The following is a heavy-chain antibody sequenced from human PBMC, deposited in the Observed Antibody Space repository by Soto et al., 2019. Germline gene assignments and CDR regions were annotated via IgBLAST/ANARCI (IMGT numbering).Heavy chain of an antibody. CDR3: ATLTVTPIYGLDV. D-gene: IGHD2-21*02. CDR2: IENSGST. Sequence: SETLSLTCIVSGGSVNRGSFYWSWIRRPPGKGLEWIGYIENSGSTKYSPSLKSRVTISEDTSKNQCYLRLNSVTAADTAVYYCATLTVTPIYGLDVWGQGTTVTVSS. CDR1: GGSVNRGSFY. V-gene: IGHV4-61*01. J-gene: IGHJ6*02.